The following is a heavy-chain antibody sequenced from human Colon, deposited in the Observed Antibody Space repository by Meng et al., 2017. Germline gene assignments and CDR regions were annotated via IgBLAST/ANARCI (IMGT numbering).Heavy chain of an antibody. V-gene: IGHV4-34*02. CDR3: ATGLRHGDWFDP. CDR2: IDHFGIS. CDR1: GGSFSGFY. J-gene: IGHJ5*02. D-gene: IGHD4-17*01. Sequence: QLQQGGAGLLKPSETPSLTCAVSGGSFSGFYWSWIRQPPGKGLEWIGEIDHFGISNYNSSLKGRLTMSVDTSKKQISLTLTSVTAADTAVYYCATGLRHGDWFDPWGPGTLVTVSS.